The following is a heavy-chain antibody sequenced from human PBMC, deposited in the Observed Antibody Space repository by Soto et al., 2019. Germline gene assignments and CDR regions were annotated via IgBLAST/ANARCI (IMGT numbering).Heavy chain of an antibody. CDR3: ARIDSYGFYYGMDV. Sequence: SETLSLTCAVYGGSFSGYYWSWIRQPPGKGLEWIGEINHSGSTNYNPSLKSRVTISVDTSKNQFSLKLSSVTAADTAVYYCARIDSYGFYYGMDVWGQGTTVTVSS. CDR2: INHSGST. D-gene: IGHD5-18*01. J-gene: IGHJ6*02. V-gene: IGHV4-34*01. CDR1: GGSFSGYY.